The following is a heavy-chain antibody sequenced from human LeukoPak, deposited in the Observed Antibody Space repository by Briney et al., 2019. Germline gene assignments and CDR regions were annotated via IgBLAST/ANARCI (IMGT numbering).Heavy chain of an antibody. CDR2: MNPNSGNT. CDR1: GYTFTSYD. Sequence: ASVKVSCKASGYTFTSYDINWVRQATGQGLEWMGWMNPNSGNTGYAQKFQGRVTMTRNTSISTAYMELSSLRSEDTAVYYCARGDSSSSAFDYWGQGTLVTVSS. CDR3: ARGDSSSSAFDY. D-gene: IGHD6-6*01. J-gene: IGHJ4*02. V-gene: IGHV1-8*01.